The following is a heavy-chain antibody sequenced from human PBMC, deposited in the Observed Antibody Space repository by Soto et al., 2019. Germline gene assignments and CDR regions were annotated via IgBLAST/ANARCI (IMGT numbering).Heavy chain of an antibody. V-gene: IGHV3-53*01. CDR3: VRPLPSGRNYGMDV. CDR2: IYNDGTT. J-gene: IGHJ6*02. CDR1: GLGVRNNY. Sequence: GGSLRLSCTAYGLGVRNNYMSWVRQAPGMGLEWVSVIYNDGTTYYADSVKGRFTLSRDTSKNTLSLQMDSLRAEDTAVYYCVRPLPSGRNYGMDVWGQGTTVTVSS. D-gene: IGHD3-10*01.